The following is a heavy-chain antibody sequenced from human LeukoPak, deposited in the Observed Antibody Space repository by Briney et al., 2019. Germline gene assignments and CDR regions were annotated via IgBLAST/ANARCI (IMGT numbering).Heavy chain of an antibody. Sequence: SVKVSCKASGGTLSSYAISWVRQAPGQGLEWMGGIIPIFGTANYAQKFQGRVTITADESTSTAYMELSSLRSEDTAVYYCARVSWGSRGGVYFDYWGQGTLVTVSS. CDR3: ARVSWGSRGGVYFDY. CDR2: IIPIFGTA. V-gene: IGHV1-69*13. CDR1: GGTLSSYA. D-gene: IGHD7-27*01. J-gene: IGHJ4*02.